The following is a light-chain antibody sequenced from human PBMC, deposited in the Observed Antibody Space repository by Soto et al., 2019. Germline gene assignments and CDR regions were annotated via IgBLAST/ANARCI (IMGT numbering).Light chain of an antibody. V-gene: IGLV1-51*01. CDR1: SSNIGNNY. CDR3: GTWDSSLSAGV. CDR2: DNN. J-gene: IGLJ2*01. Sequence: QSVLTQPPPVSAAPGQKVTISCSGSSSNIGNNYVSWYQQVPGTAPKLLIYDNNKRPSGIPDRFSGSKSGPSATLGITGLQTGDAADYFCGTWDSSLSAGVFGGGTKLTVL.